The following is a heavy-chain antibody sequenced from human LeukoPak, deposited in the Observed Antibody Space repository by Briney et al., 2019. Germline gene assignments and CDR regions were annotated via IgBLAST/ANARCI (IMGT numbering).Heavy chain of an antibody. V-gene: IGHV3-21*06. Sequence: GGSLRLSCAASGFTFTRFNMNWVRQAPGKGLELVSSISTDGSYIYYADSVKGRFTISRDNSKNSLYLQMNSLRAEDTAVYYCARPFYYYINGGEGMDVWGQGTTVTVSS. D-gene: IGHD3-22*01. J-gene: IGHJ6*02. CDR2: ISTDGSYI. CDR3: ARPFYYYINGGEGMDV. CDR1: GFTFTRFN.